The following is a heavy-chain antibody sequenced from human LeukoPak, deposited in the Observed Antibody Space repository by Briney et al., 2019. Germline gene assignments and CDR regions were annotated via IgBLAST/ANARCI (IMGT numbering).Heavy chain of an antibody. Sequence: ASVKVSCKASGFTLTDYYMHRVRRAPGQGREGMGWISAYNGNTNYAQKLQGRVTITTDTATSTAYMELRSLRSDDTAVYYCARDPRGITDYYDSSGYRYYFDYWGQGTLVTVSS. CDR1: GFTLTDYY. CDR3: ARDPRGITDYYDSSGYRYYFDY. CDR2: ISAYNGNT. V-gene: IGHV1-18*04. J-gene: IGHJ4*02. D-gene: IGHD3-22*01.